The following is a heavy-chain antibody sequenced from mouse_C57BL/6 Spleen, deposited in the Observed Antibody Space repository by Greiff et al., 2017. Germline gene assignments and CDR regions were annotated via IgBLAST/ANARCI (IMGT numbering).Heavy chain of an antibody. J-gene: IGHJ2*01. CDR3: ARYYYGSGDY. V-gene: IGHV7-3*01. D-gene: IGHD1-1*01. CDR2: IRNKANGYTT. CDR1: GFTFTDYY. Sequence: EVNLVESGGGLVQPGGSLSLSCAASGFTFTDYYMSWVRQPPGKALEWLGFIRNKANGYTTEYSASVKGRFTISRDNSQSILYLQMNALRAEDSATDYCARYYYGSGDYWGQGTTLTVSS.